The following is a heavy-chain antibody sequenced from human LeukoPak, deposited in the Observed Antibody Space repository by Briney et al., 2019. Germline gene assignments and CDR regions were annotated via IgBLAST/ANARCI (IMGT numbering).Heavy chain of an antibody. CDR1: GFTLSSYS. CDR3: ARGTNYYGSGSYLSNWFDP. Sequence: PGGSLRLSCAASGFTLSSYSMNWVRQAPGKGLEWVSSISSSSSYIYYADSVKGRFTISRDNAKNSLYLQMNSLRAEDTAVYYCARGTNYYGSGSYLSNWFDPWGQGTLVTVSS. CDR2: ISSSSSYI. J-gene: IGHJ5*02. V-gene: IGHV3-21*01. D-gene: IGHD3-10*01.